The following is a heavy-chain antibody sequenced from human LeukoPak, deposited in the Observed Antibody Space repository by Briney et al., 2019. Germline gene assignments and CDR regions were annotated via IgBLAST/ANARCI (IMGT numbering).Heavy chain of an antibody. CDR1: GGSISSGDYY. D-gene: IGHD1-26*01. CDR2: IYYSGCT. J-gene: IGHJ4*02. V-gene: IGHV4-30-4*01. CDR3: ARVPFYSGTYFDY. Sequence: SETLSLTCTVSGGSISSGDYYWSWLRQPPGKGLEWIGYIYYSGCTYFNPSLKSRVTISVETSKNQFSLKLSSVTAADTAVYYCARVPFYSGTYFDYWGQGTLVTVSS.